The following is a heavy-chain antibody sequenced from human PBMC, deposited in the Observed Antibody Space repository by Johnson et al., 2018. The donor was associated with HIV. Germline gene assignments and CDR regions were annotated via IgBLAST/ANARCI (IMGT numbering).Heavy chain of an antibody. J-gene: IGHJ3*02. Sequence: QEQLVESGGGVVRPGGSLRLSCAASGFTFDDYGMSWVRQAPGKGLEWVAVISYDGSNKYYADSVKGRFTISRDNSKNTLYLQMNSLRAEDTAVYYCARDLHYDSSGYFPLDIWGQGTMVTVSS. V-gene: IGHV3-30*03. CDR1: GFTFDDYG. D-gene: IGHD3-22*01. CDR2: ISYDGSNK. CDR3: ARDLHYDSSGYFPLDI.